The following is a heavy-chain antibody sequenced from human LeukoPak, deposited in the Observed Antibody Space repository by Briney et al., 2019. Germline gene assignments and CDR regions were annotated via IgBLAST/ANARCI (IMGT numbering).Heavy chain of an antibody. D-gene: IGHD2-15*01. J-gene: IGHJ4*02. CDR1: GYTFTSYG. Sequence: ASVNVSCKASGYTFTSYGFSWVRQAPGQGLEWMGWISAYNGNTNYAQKLQGRVTMTTDTSTTTAYMELRSLRSDDTAVYYCARGPYCSGGTCYSQYFDYWGQGTLVTVSS. V-gene: IGHV1-18*01. CDR3: ARGPYCSGGTCYSQYFDY. CDR2: ISAYNGNT.